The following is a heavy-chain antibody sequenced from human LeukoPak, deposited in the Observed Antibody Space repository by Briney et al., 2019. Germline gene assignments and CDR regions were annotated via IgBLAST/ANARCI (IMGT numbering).Heavy chain of an antibody. V-gene: IGHV3-30*03. CDR2: ISHEGSSK. CDR1: GFSFGSYG. D-gene: IGHD6-19*01. J-gene: IGHJ4*02. CDR3: ARTREQWQVLDY. Sequence: GRSLSLSCAVSGFSFGSYGKQWVPHAPGEGVERVAVISHEGSSKYYGDSVKGRFTNSRDNSKNMVYLQMNSLRVEDTSVYYCARTREQWQVLDYWGQGTLVTVSS.